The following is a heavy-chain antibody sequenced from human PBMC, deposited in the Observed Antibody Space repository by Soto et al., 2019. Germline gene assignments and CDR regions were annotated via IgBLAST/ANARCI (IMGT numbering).Heavy chain of an antibody. CDR3: AKKTDSSSPWGALDI. D-gene: IGHD6-6*01. V-gene: IGHV3-23*01. CDR1: GCTFSSYA. Sequence: EVQLLESGGGLVQPGGSLRLSCVASGCTFSSYAMTWVRQAPAQGLEWVSGISGSGGTTYYADSVKGRFTISRDSSKNTLYLQMDSLRVEDTAVYYCAKKTDSSSPWGALDIWGQGTMVSVFS. CDR2: ISGSGGTT. J-gene: IGHJ3*02.